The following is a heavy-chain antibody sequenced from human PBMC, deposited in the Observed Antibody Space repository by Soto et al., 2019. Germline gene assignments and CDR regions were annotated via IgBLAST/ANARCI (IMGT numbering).Heavy chain of an antibody. CDR1: GGSISSSSYY. V-gene: IGHV4-39*01. CDR2: IYYSGST. J-gene: IGHJ5*02. CDR3: ARRSSVNWFDP. Sequence: SETLSLTCTVSGGSISSSSYYWGWIRQPPGKGLEWIGSIYYSGSTYYNTSLKSRVTISVDTSKNQFSLKLSSVTAADTAVYYCARRSSVNWFDPWGQGTLVTVSS.